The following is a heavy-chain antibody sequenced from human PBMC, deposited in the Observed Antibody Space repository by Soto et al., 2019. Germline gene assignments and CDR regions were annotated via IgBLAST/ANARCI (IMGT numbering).Heavy chain of an antibody. J-gene: IGHJ3*01. D-gene: IGHD6-13*01. CDR3: ARSRRKAAAEDGFDV. CDR1: GGSISSYY. V-gene: IGHV4-59*01. Sequence: SETLSLTCTVSGGSISSYYWNWIRQPPGKGLEWIAYIHYSGSTNYNPSLKSRVTISEDTSKNQFSLKVSSVTAADTAVYYCARSRRKAAAEDGFDVWGQGTKVTVSS. CDR2: IHYSGST.